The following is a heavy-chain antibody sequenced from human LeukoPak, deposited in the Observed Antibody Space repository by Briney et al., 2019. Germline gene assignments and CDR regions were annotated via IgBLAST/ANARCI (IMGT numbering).Heavy chain of an antibody. J-gene: IGHJ2*01. D-gene: IGHD6-13*01. V-gene: IGHV3-9*01. CDR1: GFSFDDCA. Sequence: PGGSLRLSCAASGFSFDDCAMHWVRQAPGKGLEWVSGITWNSGDIDYADSVKGRFIISRDNAKNSLFLQMDSLRPEDTALYYCAKAFSSTWYWYFDLWGRGTLVTVSS. CDR2: ITWNSGDI. CDR3: AKAFSSTWYWYFDL.